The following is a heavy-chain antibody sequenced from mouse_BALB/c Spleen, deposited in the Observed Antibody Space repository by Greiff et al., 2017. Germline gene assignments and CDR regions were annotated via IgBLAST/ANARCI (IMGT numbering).Heavy chain of an antibody. D-gene: IGHD1-1*01. CDR2: IYPGGGYT. V-gene: IGHV1-63*02. J-gene: IGHJ2*01. CDR1: GYTFTNYW. Sequence: VKLMESGAELVRPGTSVKISCKASGYTFTNYWLGWVKQRPGHGLEWIGDIYPGGGYTNYNEKFKGKATLTADTSSSTAYMQLSSLTSEDSAVYFCARKTTVALDYWGQGTTLTVSA. CDR3: ARKTTVALDY.